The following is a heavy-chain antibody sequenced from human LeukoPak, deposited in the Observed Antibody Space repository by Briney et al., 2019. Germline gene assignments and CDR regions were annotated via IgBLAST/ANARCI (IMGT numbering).Heavy chain of an antibody. J-gene: IGHJ3*02. D-gene: IGHD2-15*01. V-gene: IGHV3-66*01. CDR3: AREYCSGGSCPRSDAFDI. CDR1: GFTVSSNY. CDR2: IYSGGST. Sequence: GGSLRLSCAASGFTVSSNYMSCGRQAAGKGLEWVSVIYSGGSTYYGDSVKGRFNTSKENSKNTLYLQMNSLRAEDTAVYYCAREYCSGGSCPRSDAFDIWGQGTMVTVSS.